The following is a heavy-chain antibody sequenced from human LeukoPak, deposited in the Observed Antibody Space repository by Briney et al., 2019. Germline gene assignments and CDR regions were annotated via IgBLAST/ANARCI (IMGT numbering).Heavy chain of an antibody. CDR2: IYHSGST. Sequence: SETLSLTCTVSGGSISGYYWSWIRQPPGKGLEWIGYIYHSGSTYYNPSLKSRVTISVDRSKNQFSLKLSSVTAADTAVYYCARGFYDSSGIDYWGQGTLVTVSS. D-gene: IGHD3-22*01. V-gene: IGHV4-59*12. CDR3: ARGFYDSSGIDY. CDR1: GGSISGYY. J-gene: IGHJ4*02.